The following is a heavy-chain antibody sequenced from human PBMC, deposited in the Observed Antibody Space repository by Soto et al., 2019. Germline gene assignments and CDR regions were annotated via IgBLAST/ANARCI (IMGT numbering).Heavy chain of an antibody. Sequence: QVQLVQSGAEVKKPGSSVKLSCKASGGPFSSYHISWVRQAPGQGLEWVGRIIPILGRANNAQHFQGRVTITAETSTNTAYMELSSLTSEDTAVYYCAKVGGTTSSSWFDPWGHGTLVTVSS. V-gene: IGHV1-69*08. D-gene: IGHD2-2*01. CDR2: IIPILGRA. J-gene: IGHJ5*02. CDR1: GGPFSSYH. CDR3: AKVGGTTSSSWFDP.